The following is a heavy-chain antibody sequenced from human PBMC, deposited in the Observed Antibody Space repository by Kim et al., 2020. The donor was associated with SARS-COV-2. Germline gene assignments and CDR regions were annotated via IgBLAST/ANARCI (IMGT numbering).Heavy chain of an antibody. CDR2: ISNDGSNK. J-gene: IGHJ4*02. V-gene: IGHV3-30-3*01. Sequence: GGSLRLSCAASGFTFSSYAMHWVRQAPGKGLEWVAVISNDGSNKYYADSVKGRFTISRDNSKNTLYLQMNSLRAEDTAVYYCASVSGSSYNPVDYCGQGT. CDR3: ASVSGSSYNPVDY. D-gene: IGHD1-26*01. CDR1: GFTFSSYA.